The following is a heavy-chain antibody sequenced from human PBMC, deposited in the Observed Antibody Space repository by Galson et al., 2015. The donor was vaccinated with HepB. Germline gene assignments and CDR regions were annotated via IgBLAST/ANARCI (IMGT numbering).Heavy chain of an antibody. CDR3: AKDEGYCSGGSCYRPDY. V-gene: IGHV3-30*18. D-gene: IGHD2-15*01. CDR2: ISNDGSDK. Sequence: SLRLSCAASGFTFSTYGVHWVRQAPGKGLEWVAVISNDGSDKYYVDSVKGRFTISRDNSKKTLYLQMNSLRAEDTAVYYCAKDEGYCSGGSCYRPDYWGQGTLVAVSS. CDR1: GFTFSTYG. J-gene: IGHJ4*02.